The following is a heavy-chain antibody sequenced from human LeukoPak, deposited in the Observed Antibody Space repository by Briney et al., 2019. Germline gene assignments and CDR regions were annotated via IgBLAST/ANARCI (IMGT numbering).Heavy chain of an antibody. CDR2: IIPILGIA. D-gene: IGHD1-1*01. Sequence: ASVKVSCTASGGTFSSYAISWVRQAPGQGLEWMGRIIPILGIANYAQKFQGRVTITADKSTSTAYMELSSLRSEDTAVYYCARPVQLELGGDAFDIWGQGTMVTVSS. CDR1: GGTFSSYA. CDR3: ARPVQLELGGDAFDI. J-gene: IGHJ3*02. V-gene: IGHV1-69*04.